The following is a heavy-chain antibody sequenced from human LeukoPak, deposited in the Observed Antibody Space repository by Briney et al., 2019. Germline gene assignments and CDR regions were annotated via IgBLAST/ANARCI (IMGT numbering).Heavy chain of an antibody. CDR2: IYYSGSA. CDR3: ARDRGYGDY. J-gene: IGHJ4*02. CDR1: GGSINSYY. V-gene: IGHV4-59*12. D-gene: IGHD5-12*01. Sequence: PSETLSLTCTVSGGSINSYYWSWIRQPPGKGLEWIGYIYYSGSANYNPSLKSRVTISVDTSKNQFSLKLSSVTAADTAVYYCARDRGYGDYWGQGTLVTVSS.